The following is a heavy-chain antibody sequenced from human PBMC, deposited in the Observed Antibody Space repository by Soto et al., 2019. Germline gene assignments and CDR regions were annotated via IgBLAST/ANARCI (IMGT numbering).Heavy chain of an antibody. CDR1: GGSFNKYA. V-gene: IGHV1-69*13. J-gene: IGHJ4*02. CDR3: ASQFDYDTSRYYDAY. CDR2: IIPLFGTA. D-gene: IGHD3-22*01. Sequence: GDAVKLSCKASGGSFNKYAIDWVRQASGQGLEWMGGIIPLFGTANYAQKFQARVTITADEAASTAYMELRSLRYEDTAVYYCASQFDYDTSRYYDAYWGQGSLVRVSS.